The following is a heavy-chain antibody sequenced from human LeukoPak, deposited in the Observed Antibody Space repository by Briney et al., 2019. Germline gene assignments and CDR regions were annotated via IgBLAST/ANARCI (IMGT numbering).Heavy chain of an antibody. V-gene: IGHV3-11*04. CDR1: GFTFSDYY. J-gene: IGHJ4*02. Sequence: GGSLRLSCAASGFTFSDYYMSWIRQAPGKGLEWVSHISSSGSTIYYADSVKGRFSISRDNAKNSLYLQMNSLRAEDTAVYYCARDLLGWELHYFDYWGQGTLVTVSS. CDR3: ARDLLGWELHYFDY. CDR2: ISSSGSTI. D-gene: IGHD1-26*01.